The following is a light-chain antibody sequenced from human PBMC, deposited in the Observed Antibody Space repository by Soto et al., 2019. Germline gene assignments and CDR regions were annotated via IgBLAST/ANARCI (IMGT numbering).Light chain of an antibody. J-gene: IGLJ3*02. V-gene: IGLV1-40*01. CDR3: QSYDSSLRGSL. CDR1: SSNIGAGYD. Sequence: QSALTQPPSVSGAPGQRVTISCTGSSSNIGAGYDVHWYQQLPGTAPKLLIFDNTNRPSGVPDRFSGSKSGTSASLAITGLQAEDEADYFCQSYDSSLRGSLFGGGTKVTVL. CDR2: DNT.